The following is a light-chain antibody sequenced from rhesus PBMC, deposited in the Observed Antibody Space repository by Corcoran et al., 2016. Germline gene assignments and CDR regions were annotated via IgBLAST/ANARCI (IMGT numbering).Light chain of an antibody. CDR3: LQHNSYPYS. V-gene: IGKV1-28*03. CDR2: AAS. CDR1: QGISSY. J-gene: IGKJ2*01. Sequence: DIQMTQSPSSLSASVGDTVTITCRASQGISSYLNWFQQKPGKAPKLLIYAASSLESGVPSRFSGSGFGTDFTLTISSLQPEDFAVYYCLQHNSYPYSFGQGTKVEIK.